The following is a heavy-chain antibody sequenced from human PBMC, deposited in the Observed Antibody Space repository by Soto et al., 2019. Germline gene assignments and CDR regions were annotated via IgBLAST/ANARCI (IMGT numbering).Heavy chain of an antibody. CDR2: IKQDGSEK. J-gene: IGHJ4*02. V-gene: IGHV3-7*01. CDR1: GFTFSSYW. CDR3: AREKRANGYFDY. Sequence: DVQLVESGGGLVQPGGSLRLSCAASGFTFSSYWMSWVRQAPGKGREWVANIKQDGSEKYYVDSVNGRFTISRDNAKNSLYVQMNSLRAEDTAVYYCAREKRANGYFDYWGQGTLVTVSS. D-gene: IGHD6-25*01.